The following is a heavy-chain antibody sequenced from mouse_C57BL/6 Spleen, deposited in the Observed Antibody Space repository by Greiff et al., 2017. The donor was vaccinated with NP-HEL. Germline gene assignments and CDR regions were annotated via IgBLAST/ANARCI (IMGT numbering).Heavy chain of an antibody. J-gene: IGHJ1*03. CDR3: ARNPSPAYYSNYEANFDV. Sequence: QVQLQQSGAELARPGASVKLSCKASGYTFTSYGISWVKQRTGQGLEWIGEIYPRSGNTYYNEKFKGKATLTADKSSSTAYMELRSLTSEDSAVYFCARNPSPAYYSNYEANFDVWGTGTTVTVSS. D-gene: IGHD2-5*01. V-gene: IGHV1-81*01. CDR1: GYTFTSYG. CDR2: IYPRSGNT.